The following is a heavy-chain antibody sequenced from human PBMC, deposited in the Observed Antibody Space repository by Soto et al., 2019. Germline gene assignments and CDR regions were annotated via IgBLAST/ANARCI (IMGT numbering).Heavy chain of an antibody. CDR1: GFTVSSNY. D-gene: IGHD3-10*01. V-gene: IGHV3-66*01. CDR3: HSLLLWFGELLSYYYMDV. Sequence: GGSLRLSCAASGFTVSSNYMSWVRQAPGKGLEWVSVIYSGGSTYYADSVKGRFTISRDNSKNTLYLQMNSLRAEDTAVYYCHSLLLWFGELLSYYYMDVWGKGTTVTVSS. J-gene: IGHJ6*03. CDR2: IYSGGST.